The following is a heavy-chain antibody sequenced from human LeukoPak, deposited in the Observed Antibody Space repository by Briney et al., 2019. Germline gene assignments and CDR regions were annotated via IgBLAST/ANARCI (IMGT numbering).Heavy chain of an antibody. CDR1: GGSISSYY. CDR3: ARSSSGFPRPTMIVVATVGFDP. CDR2: IYYSGST. V-gene: IGHV4-59*01. D-gene: IGHD3-22*01. Sequence: SEPLSLTCTVSGGSISSYYWRWIRQPPGKGLEWIGYIYYSGSTNYNPSLKSRVTISVDTSKNQFSLKLSSVTAADTAVYYCARSSSGFPRPTMIVVATVGFDPWGQGTLVTVSS. J-gene: IGHJ5*02.